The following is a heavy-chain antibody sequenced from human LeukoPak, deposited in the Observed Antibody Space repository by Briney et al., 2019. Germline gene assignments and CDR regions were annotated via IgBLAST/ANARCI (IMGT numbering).Heavy chain of an antibody. CDR1: GYTFTDHY. CDR2: INPKSGGT. D-gene: IGHD3-10*01. J-gene: IGHJ4*02. V-gene: IGHV1-2*02. Sequence: GSSVKVSCKASGYTFTDHYMHWVRQAPGQGLEWMGWINPKSGGTNYAQEFQGRVTMTRDTSISTGYMELTRLRADDRAMYYCARGENYYGSGRDYFNYWGQGTLITVSS. CDR3: ARGENYYGSGRDYFNY.